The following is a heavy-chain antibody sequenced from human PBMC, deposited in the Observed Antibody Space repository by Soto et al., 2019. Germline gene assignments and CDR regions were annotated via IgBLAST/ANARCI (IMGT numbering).Heavy chain of an antibody. Sequence: QVQLQQSGPGLVKPSGTLSLTCTVSGDSIISYYWSWIRQPPGKGLEWLGYIYYNGGTTSYNPSLKRRVTISVDTSNNPLSLNLSSVTAADTAVYYCARHQEVRGVIIPYHYYGMDVWGQGTTVTVSS. CDR2: IYYNGGTT. CDR3: ARHQEVRGVIIPYHYYGMDV. J-gene: IGHJ6*02. D-gene: IGHD3-10*01. CDR1: GDSIISYY. V-gene: IGHV4-59*08.